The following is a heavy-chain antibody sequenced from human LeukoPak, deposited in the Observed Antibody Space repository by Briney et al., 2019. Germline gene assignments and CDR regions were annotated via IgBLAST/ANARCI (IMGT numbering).Heavy chain of an antibody. CDR1: GGSIDITNY. V-gene: IGHV4-39*02. D-gene: IGHD2-8*01. CDR3: ARYTGVNGYYFDY. Sequence: PGTLSLTCGVSGGSIDITNYWSWLRQPPGKGLEWIATIYHSGSTYYNASLKSRVTISVDTSKSHFSLKLSSVTAADTAMYYCARYTGVNGYYFDYWGQGTLVTVSS. J-gene: IGHJ4*02. CDR2: IYHSGST.